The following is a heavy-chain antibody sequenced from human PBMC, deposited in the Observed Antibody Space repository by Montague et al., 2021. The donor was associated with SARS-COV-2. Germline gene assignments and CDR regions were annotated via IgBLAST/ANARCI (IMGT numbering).Heavy chain of an antibody. CDR1: GGSISSSSYY. CDR3: ATYYDILTGYYIDAFDI. Sequence: SETLSLTCTVSGGSISSSSYYWGWIRQPPGKGLVWIGSIYYSGNTYYNPSLKSRVSISVDTSKNQFSLKLSSVTAADTAVYYCATYYDILTGYYIDAFDIWGQGTMVTVSS. V-gene: IGHV4-39*01. CDR2: IYYSGNT. J-gene: IGHJ3*02. D-gene: IGHD3-9*01.